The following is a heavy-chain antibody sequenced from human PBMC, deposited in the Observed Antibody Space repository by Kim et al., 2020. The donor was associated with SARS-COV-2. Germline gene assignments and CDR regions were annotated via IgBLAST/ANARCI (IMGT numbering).Heavy chain of an antibody. Sequence: SETLSLTCAVSGGSISSSNWWSWVRQPPGKGLEWIGEIYHSGSTNYNPSLKSRVTISVDKSKNQFSLKLSSVTAADTAVYYCARLYSGYDSQPETTDYWGQGTLVTVSS. J-gene: IGHJ4*02. CDR2: IYHSGST. D-gene: IGHD5-12*01. CDR1: GGSISSSNW. CDR3: ARLYSGYDSQPETTDY. V-gene: IGHV4-4*02.